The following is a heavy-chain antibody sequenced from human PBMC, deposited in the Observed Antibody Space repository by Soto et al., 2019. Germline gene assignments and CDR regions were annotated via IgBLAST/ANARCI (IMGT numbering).Heavy chain of an antibody. CDR2: IDPSDSQT. CDR3: ARQIYDSDTGPNFQYYFDS. D-gene: IGHD3-22*01. V-gene: IGHV5-10-1*01. J-gene: IGHJ4*02. CDR1: GYRFTSYW. Sequence: PGESLKISCQGSGYRFTSYWIAWVRQKPGKGLEWMGRIDPSDSQTYYSPSFRGHVTISVTKSITTVFLQWSSLRASDTAMYYCARQIYDSDTGPNFQYYFDSWGQGTPVTVSS.